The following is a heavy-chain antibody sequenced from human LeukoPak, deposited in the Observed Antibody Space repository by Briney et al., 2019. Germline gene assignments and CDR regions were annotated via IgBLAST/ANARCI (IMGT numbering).Heavy chain of an antibody. V-gene: IGHV4-4*02. J-gene: IGHJ4*02. CDR1: GGSISSSNW. Sequence: PSGTLSLTCAVSGGSISSSNWWSWIRQPPGKGLEWIGYIYYSGSTNYNPSLKSRVTISVDTSKNQFSLKLSSVTAADTAVYYCARSSIAAAVLDYWGQGTLVTVSS. CDR2: IYYSGST. D-gene: IGHD6-13*01. CDR3: ARSSIAAAVLDY.